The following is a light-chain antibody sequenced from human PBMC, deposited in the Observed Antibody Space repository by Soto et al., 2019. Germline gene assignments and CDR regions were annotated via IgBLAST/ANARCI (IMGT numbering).Light chain of an antibody. CDR1: QSVSSN. V-gene: IGKV3-15*01. CDR2: GAS. J-gene: IGKJ1*01. Sequence: EIVMPQSPATLSVSPGERATLSCRASQSVSSNLAWYQQKPGQAPRLLIYGASTRATGIPARFSGSVSGTEFTLTISSLESEDFAVYFCQQYGDRHRTFGQGNKVDIK. CDR3: QQYGDRHRT.